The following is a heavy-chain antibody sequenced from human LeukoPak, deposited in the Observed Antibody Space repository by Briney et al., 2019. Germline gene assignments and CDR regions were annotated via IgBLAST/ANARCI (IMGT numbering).Heavy chain of an antibody. Sequence: PSETLSLTCTVSGGSISSSSYYWGWIRQPPGKGLEWIGSIYYSGSTYYNPSLKSRVTISVDTSKNQFSLKLSSVTAADTAVYYCARDLGSDLGYFDYWGQGTLVTVSS. V-gene: IGHV4-39*07. CDR3: ARDLGSDLGYFDY. J-gene: IGHJ4*02. CDR2: IYYSGST. CDR1: GGSISSSSYY.